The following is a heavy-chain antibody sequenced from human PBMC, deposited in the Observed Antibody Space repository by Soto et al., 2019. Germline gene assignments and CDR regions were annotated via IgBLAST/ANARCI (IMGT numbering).Heavy chain of an antibody. Sequence: GESLKISCKGSGYTFTSHWISWVRQMPGKGLEWMGMIDPSDSDTKYSPSFQGHVTISADKSMSSAYLQWSSLRDEDTAVYFCATDPDGIMDFDYWGQGTQVTVSS. CDR1: GYTFTSHW. CDR2: IDPSDSDT. J-gene: IGHJ4*02. V-gene: IGHV5-10-1*01. CDR3: ATDPDGIMDFDY. D-gene: IGHD2-8*01.